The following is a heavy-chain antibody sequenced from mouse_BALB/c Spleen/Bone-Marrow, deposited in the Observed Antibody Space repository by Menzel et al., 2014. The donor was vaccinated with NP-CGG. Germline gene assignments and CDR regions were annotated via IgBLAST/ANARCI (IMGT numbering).Heavy chain of an antibody. CDR1: GYIFTNYY. CDR3: ARFSSGYQAWFAY. Sequence: VQLQQSGPELVKPGASVRISCKASGYIFTNYYIHWVKQRPGQGLEWVGWIYPGNVNTKYNEKFKDKATLTADKSSSTAYMQFSSLTSEDSAVYFCARFSSGYQAWFAYWGQGTLVTVSA. V-gene: IGHV1S56*01. CDR2: IYPGNVNT. D-gene: IGHD3-1*01. J-gene: IGHJ3*01.